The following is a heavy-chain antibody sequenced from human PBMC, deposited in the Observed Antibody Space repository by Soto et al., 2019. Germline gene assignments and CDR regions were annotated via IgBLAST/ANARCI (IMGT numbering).Heavy chain of an antibody. CDR1: GFTFSTNL. Sequence: EVQLVEAGGGVVQPGGSLRLSCAASGFTFSTNLMHWVRQGPGKGLVWVSRINSDGTNAAYADSVQGRFTISRDNAKNTLYLPMNRLTGEDTAVYYCAKAGAGVANFDYWGQGTLVTVSS. D-gene: IGHD3-3*01. V-gene: IGHV3-74*01. CDR3: AKAGAGVANFDY. CDR2: INSDGTNA. J-gene: IGHJ4*02.